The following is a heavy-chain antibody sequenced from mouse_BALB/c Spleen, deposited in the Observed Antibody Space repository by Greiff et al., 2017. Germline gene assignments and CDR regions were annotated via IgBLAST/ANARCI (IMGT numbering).Heavy chain of an antibody. CDR2: ISSGSSTI. D-gene: IGHD1-3*01. Sequence: EVQLVESGGGLVQPGGSRKLSCAASGFTFSSFGMHWVRQAPEKGLEWVAYISSGSSTIYYADTVKGRFTITRDNPKNTLFLQKTSLRSEDTALYYCARWDNYRYYAMDYWGQGTSVTVSS. CDR3: ARWDNYRYYAMDY. J-gene: IGHJ4*01. CDR1: GFTFSSFG. V-gene: IGHV5-17*02.